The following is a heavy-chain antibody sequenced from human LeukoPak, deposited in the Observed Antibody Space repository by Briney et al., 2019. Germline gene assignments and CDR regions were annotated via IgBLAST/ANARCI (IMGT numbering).Heavy chain of an antibody. Sequence: GGSLRLYCAASGFTFSTYAFSWVRQAPGKGLEWVAAIGDTGSGTNYADSVKGRFIISRDKSKNTVSLQMNSLRAEDTALYYCAKHVLFSSGWYCDYWGQGTLVTVSS. CDR2: IGDTGSGT. CDR1: GFTFSTYA. D-gene: IGHD6-19*01. CDR3: AKHVLFSSGWYCDY. J-gene: IGHJ4*02. V-gene: IGHV3-23*01.